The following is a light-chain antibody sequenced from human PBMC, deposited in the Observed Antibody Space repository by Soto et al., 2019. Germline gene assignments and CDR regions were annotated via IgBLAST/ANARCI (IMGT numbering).Light chain of an antibody. CDR2: EVN. CDR3: CSYTSSETVV. V-gene: IGLV2-23*02. CDR1: NSDVGKYDF. J-gene: IGLJ3*02. Sequence: QSALTQPASVSGTPGQSITISCTGTNSDVGKYDFVSWYQHYPDKAPKFIIYEVNKRPSGVSHRFSGSKSGSTASLTISGLQAEHEAHYYCCSYTSSETVVFGGGTKLTVL.